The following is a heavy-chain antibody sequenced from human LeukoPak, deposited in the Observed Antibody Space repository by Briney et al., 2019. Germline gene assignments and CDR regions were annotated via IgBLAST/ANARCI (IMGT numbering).Heavy chain of an antibody. CDR2: INSHGSST. V-gene: IGHV3-74*01. J-gene: IGHJ4*02. CDR3: TREDYASCYFDY. CDR1: GFTFSSYW. Sequence: GGSLRLSCAASGFTFSSYWMHWVRQAPGKGLVWVSRINSHGSSTTYADSVKGRFTISRDNAKNTLYLQMNSLRAEDTAVYYCTREDYASCYFDYWGQGTLVTVSS. D-gene: IGHD4-17*01.